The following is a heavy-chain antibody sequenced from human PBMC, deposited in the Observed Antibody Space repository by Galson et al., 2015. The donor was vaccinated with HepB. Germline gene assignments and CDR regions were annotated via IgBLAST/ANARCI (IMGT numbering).Heavy chain of an antibody. J-gene: IGHJ4*02. CDR2: INPSGGST. CDR1: GYTFTSYY. CDR3: ARGAIDYGDYVD. D-gene: IGHD4-17*01. Sequence: SVKVSCKASGYTFTSYYMHWVRQAPGQGLEWMGIINPSGGSTSYAQKFQGRVTMTKDTSTSTVYMELRSLRSEDTAVYYCARGAIDYGDYVDWGQGTLVTVSS. V-gene: IGHV1-46*01.